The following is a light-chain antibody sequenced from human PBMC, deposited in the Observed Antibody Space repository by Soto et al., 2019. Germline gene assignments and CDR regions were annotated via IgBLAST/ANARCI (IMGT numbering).Light chain of an antibody. J-gene: IGKJ1*01. CDR3: QQYGGSPKT. CDR2: SAS. CDR1: QSVSSTY. Sequence: EIVLTQSPGTLSLSPGEGATLSCRASQSVSSTYLAWYQQKPGQAPRLLIYSASSRATGIPDRFSGSGSGTDFTLTINRLEPEDFAVYFCQQYGGSPKTFGQGTKVDIK. V-gene: IGKV3-20*01.